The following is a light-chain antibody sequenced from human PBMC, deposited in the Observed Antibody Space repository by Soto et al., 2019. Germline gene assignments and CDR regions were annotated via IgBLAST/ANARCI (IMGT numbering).Light chain of an antibody. V-gene: IGLV2-14*01. CDR3: SSYTSSSTVV. CDR2: DVS. J-gene: IGLJ2*01. CDR1: SSDVGVYNY. Sequence: QSVLTQPASVSGSPGQSITISCTGSSSDVGVYNYDSWYQQHPGKAPKLIIYDVSNRPSGVSNRFSGSKSGNTASLTISGLQAEDEADYYCSSYTSSSTVVFGGGTKVTVL.